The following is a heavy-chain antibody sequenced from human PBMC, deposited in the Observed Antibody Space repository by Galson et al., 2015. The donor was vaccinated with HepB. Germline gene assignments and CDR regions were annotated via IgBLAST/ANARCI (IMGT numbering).Heavy chain of an antibody. D-gene: IGHD1-26*01. CDR3: ARGASRIVGATRALGY. Sequence: SVKVSCKASGGTFSSYAISWVRQAPGQGLEWMGGIIPIFGTANYAQKFQGRVTITADESTSTAYMELSSLRSEDTAVYYCARGASRIVGATRALGYWGQGTLVTVSS. J-gene: IGHJ4*02. CDR2: IIPIFGTA. V-gene: IGHV1-69*13. CDR1: GGTFSSYA.